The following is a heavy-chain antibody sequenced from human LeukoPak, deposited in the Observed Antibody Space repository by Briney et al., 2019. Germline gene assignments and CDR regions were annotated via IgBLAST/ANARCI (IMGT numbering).Heavy chain of an antibody. J-gene: IGHJ6*02. V-gene: IGHV3-23*01. D-gene: IGHD6-13*01. Sequence: GGSLRLSCAASGFTFNNYAMSWVRQAPGKGLEWVSAISGSGGATYYADSVKGRFTISRDNSKNTLFLHMNSLRLEDTAVYYCAKAPAAATKYYYGMDVWGQGTTVTVSS. CDR1: GFTFNNYA. CDR3: AKAPAAATKYYYGMDV. CDR2: ISGSGGAT.